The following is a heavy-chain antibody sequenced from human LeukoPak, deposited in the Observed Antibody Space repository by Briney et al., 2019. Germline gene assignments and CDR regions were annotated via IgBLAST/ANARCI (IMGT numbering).Heavy chain of an antibody. D-gene: IGHD3-22*01. V-gene: IGHV3-53*01. Sequence: DSVKGRFTVSRDNSKNTVYLQMNSLRADDTAVYYCARDRTLQWLDDAFDIWGQGTMVTVSS. CDR3: ARDRTLQWLDDAFDI. J-gene: IGHJ3*02.